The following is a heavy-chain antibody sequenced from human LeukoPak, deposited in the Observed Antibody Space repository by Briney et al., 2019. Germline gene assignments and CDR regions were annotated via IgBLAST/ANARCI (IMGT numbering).Heavy chain of an antibody. D-gene: IGHD2-15*01. V-gene: IGHV1-3*01. Sequence: ASVKVSFKASEYTFTTYTIHWVRQAPGQRVEWMGWINAGNGNTKYSQKFQGRVTITKDTSASTAYMELRSLTSEDTAMYYCAKDAYSGDAFDIWGQGTMATVSS. CDR2: INAGNGNT. CDR1: EYTFTTYT. J-gene: IGHJ3*02. CDR3: AKDAYSGDAFDI.